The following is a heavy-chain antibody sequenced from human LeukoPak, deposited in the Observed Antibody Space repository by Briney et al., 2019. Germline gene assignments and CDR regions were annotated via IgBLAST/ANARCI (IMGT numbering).Heavy chain of an antibody. V-gene: IGHV3-48*01. Sequence: PGGSLRLSCAASRFTFSSYSMNWVRQAPGKGLEWVSYISSSSSTIYYADSVKGRFTISRDNAKNSLYLQMNSLRAEDTAVYYCARVQITMVRGGAAGYYYYMDVWGKGTTVTISS. CDR3: ARVQITMVRGGAAGYYYYMDV. D-gene: IGHD3-10*01. CDR1: RFTFSSYS. CDR2: ISSSSSTI. J-gene: IGHJ6*03.